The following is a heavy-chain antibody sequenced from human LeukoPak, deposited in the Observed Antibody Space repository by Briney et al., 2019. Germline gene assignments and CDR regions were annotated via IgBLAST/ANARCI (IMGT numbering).Heavy chain of an antibody. Sequence: GGSLRLSCAASGFTFSTYWMSWVRQAPGKGLEWVANIKQDGSEKYYVDSVKGRFAISRDNAKNSLFLQMNTLRVGDTAVYYCAKDSLLTVVSPVAASWGQGTLVTVSS. J-gene: IGHJ5*02. V-gene: IGHV3-7*01. D-gene: IGHD4-23*01. CDR1: GFTFSTYW. CDR2: IKQDGSEK. CDR3: AKDSLLTVVSPVAAS.